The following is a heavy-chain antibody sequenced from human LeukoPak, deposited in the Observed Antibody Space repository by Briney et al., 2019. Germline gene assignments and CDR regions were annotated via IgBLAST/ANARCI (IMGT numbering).Heavy chain of an antibody. Sequence: QAGGSLRLSCAASGFTFSSYAMSWVRQAPGKGLEWVSAISGSGGSTYYADSVKGRFTISRDNSKNTLYLQMNSLRAEDTAVYYCARSSIAARPWDYWGQGTLVTVSS. V-gene: IGHV3-23*01. CDR1: GFTFSSYA. J-gene: IGHJ4*02. CDR3: ARSSIAARPWDY. CDR2: ISGSGGST. D-gene: IGHD6-6*01.